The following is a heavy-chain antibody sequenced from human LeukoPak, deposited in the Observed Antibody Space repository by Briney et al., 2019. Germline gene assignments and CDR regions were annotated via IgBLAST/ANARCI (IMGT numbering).Heavy chain of an antibody. J-gene: IGHJ6*03. CDR2: IRHDGRGK. CDR3: AKPLPLYSSSSDYMDV. V-gene: IGHV3-30*02. Sequence: GGSLRLSCVASGFIFTNYGMHWVRQAPGKGLEWVAFIRHDGRGKFFADSVKGRFIISRDNSKNTVFLQMNSLRIEDTAVYYCAKPLPLYSSSSDYMDVWGTGTTVTVSS. D-gene: IGHD6-6*01. CDR1: GFIFTNYG.